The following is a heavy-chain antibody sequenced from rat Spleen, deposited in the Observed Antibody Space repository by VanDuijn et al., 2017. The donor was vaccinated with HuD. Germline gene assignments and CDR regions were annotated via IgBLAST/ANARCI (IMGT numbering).Heavy chain of an antibody. J-gene: IGHJ1*01. Sequence: EVQLVESGGGFVQPGRSLKLSCAASGFTFSDYAMAWVRQAPKKGLEWVATIIYDGSSTYYRDSVKGRFSISRDDAKSTLYLQMDSLRSEDTATYYCARRGNSVFWNFDFWGPGTMVSVSS. CDR1: GFTFSDYA. CDR2: IIYDGSST. V-gene: IGHV5-17*01. D-gene: IGHD4-4*01. CDR3: ARRGNSVFWNFDF.